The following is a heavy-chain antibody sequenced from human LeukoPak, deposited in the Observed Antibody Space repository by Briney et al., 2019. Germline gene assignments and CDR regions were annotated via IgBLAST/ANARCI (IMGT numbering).Heavy chain of an antibody. CDR3: ACTSNFAWFDP. CDR2: IYYSGST. Sequence: PSQTLSLTCTVTGGSISSGGYYWSWIRQPPGKGLEWIGYIYYSGSTNYNPSLKSRVTISVDTSKNQFSLKLTSVTAADTAVYYCACTSNFAWFDPWGQGTLVTVSS. CDR1: GGSISSGGYY. D-gene: IGHD3-3*02. J-gene: IGHJ5*02. V-gene: IGHV4-61*08.